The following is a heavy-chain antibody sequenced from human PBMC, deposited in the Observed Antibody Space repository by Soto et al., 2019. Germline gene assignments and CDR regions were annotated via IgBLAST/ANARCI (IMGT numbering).Heavy chain of an antibody. J-gene: IGHJ4*02. CDR1: GYTFTSYY. Sequence: GASVKVSCKASGYTFTSYYMHWVRQAPGQGLEWMGIINPSGGSTSYAQKFQGRVTMTRDTSTSTVYMELSSLRSEDTAVYYCARDQRGDILTGYPGYWGQGTLVTV. V-gene: IGHV1-46*01. CDR3: ARDQRGDILTGYPGY. D-gene: IGHD3-9*01. CDR2: INPSGGST.